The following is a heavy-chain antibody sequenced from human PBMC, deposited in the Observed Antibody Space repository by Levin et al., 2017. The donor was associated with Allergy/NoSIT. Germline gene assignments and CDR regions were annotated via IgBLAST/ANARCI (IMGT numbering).Heavy chain of an antibody. CDR1: GGSISSYY. V-gene: IGHV4-59*07. CDR2: IYYSGST. Sequence: PSASVKVSCTVSGGSISSYYWSWIRQPPGKGLEWIGYIYYSGSTNYNPSLKSRVTISVDTSKNQFSLKLSSVTAADTAVYYCARISLDSSSSWFDPWGQGTLVTVSS. CDR3: ARISLDSSSSWFDP. J-gene: IGHJ5*02. D-gene: IGHD6-6*01.